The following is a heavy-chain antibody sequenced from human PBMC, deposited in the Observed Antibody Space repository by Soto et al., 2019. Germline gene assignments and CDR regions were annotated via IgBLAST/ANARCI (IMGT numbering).Heavy chain of an antibody. CDR3: ARVRYYYDSSGYGSDY. D-gene: IGHD3-22*01. CDR1: GGSISSGDYY. Sequence: PSETLSLTCTVSGGSISSGDYYWSWIRQPPGKGLEWIGYIYYSGSTHYNPSLKSRVTISVDTSKNQFSLKLSSVTAADTAVYYCARVRYYYDSSGYGSDYWGQGTLVTVSS. CDR2: IYYSGST. J-gene: IGHJ4*02. V-gene: IGHV4-30-4*01.